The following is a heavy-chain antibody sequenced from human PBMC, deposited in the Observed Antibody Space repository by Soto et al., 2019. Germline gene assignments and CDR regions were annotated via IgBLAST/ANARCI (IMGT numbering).Heavy chain of an antibody. J-gene: IGHJ4*02. Sequence: QVQLVESGGGVVQPGRSLRLSCAASGFTFSSYGMHWVRQAPGKGLEWVAVIWYDGSNKYYADSVKGRFTISRDNSKNTLYLQMNRLRAEDTAVYYCASGPHYGSGSCFPHYWGQGTLVTVSS. V-gene: IGHV3-33*01. CDR1: GFTFSSYG. CDR3: ASGPHYGSGSCFPHY. D-gene: IGHD3-10*01. CDR2: IWYDGSNK.